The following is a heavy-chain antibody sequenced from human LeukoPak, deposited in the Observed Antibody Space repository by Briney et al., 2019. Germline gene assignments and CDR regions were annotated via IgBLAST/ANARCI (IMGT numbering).Heavy chain of an antibody. V-gene: IGHV3-23*01. J-gene: IGHJ4*02. D-gene: IGHD3-22*01. CDR2: ISGSGNRT. CDR3: AKRYYDSSGNDY. Sequence: GGSLRLSCAASGFTFSSYAMSWVRQAPGKGLEWVSSISGSGNRTYYADSVKGRFTISRDNSKNTLFLQMNSLRAEDTAVYYCAKRYYDSSGNDYWGQGTLVTVSS. CDR1: GFTFSSYA.